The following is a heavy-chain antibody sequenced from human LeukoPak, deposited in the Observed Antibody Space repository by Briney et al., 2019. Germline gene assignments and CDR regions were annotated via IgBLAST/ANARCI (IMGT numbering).Heavy chain of an antibody. V-gene: IGHV3-23*01. CDR2: ISDSGGST. J-gene: IGHJ6*02. Sequence: GGSLRLSCAASGFTFSSYAMNWVRQAPGKGLEWVSGISDSGGSTYYADSVKGRFTISRDNSKNTLYLQMNSLRAEDTAVYYCAKGGYYYYYGVDVWGQGTPVTVSS. CDR1: GFTFSSYA. CDR3: AKGGYYYYYGVDV.